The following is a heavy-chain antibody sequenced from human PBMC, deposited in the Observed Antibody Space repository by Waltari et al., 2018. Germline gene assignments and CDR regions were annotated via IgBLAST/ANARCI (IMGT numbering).Heavy chain of an antibody. CDR1: GLTFNRLV. D-gene: IGHD3-10*01. CDR2: IGRNGEST. J-gene: IGHJ4*02. V-gene: IGHV3-23*01. CDR3: AGSRANFGWDYFDY. Sequence: EVQLLESGGGLVRPGGSLRLSCAVSGLTFNRLVMGWVRTPPGKGLEWVSGIGRNGESTYYADSVKGRFTVSRDNSKNTLFLQMNSLRAEDTALYYCAGSRANFGWDYFDYWGQGALVTVSS.